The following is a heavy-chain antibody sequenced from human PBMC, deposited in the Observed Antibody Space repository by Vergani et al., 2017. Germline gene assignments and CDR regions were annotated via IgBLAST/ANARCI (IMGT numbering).Heavy chain of an antibody. D-gene: IGHD6-19*01. J-gene: IGHJ4*02. CDR1: GFTFSSYG. CDR2: IWYDGSDK. V-gene: IGHV3-33*01. CDR3: AREYPRSSGWHAFDY. Sequence: QVQLVESGGGVVQPGRSLRLSCAASGFTFSSYGMLWVRQAPGKGLEWVAVIWYDGSDKYYADSVKGRFTISRDNSKNTLYLQMNSLRAEDTAVYYCAREYPRSSGWHAFDYWGQGTLVTVSS.